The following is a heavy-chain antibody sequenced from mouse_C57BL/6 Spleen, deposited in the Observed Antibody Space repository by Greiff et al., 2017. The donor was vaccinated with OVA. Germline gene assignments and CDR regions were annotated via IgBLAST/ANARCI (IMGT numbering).Heavy chain of an antibody. CDR3: ARGGYYDYPYYAMDY. V-gene: IGHV1-55*01. D-gene: IGHD2-4*01. CDR1: GYTFTSYW. J-gene: IGHJ4*01. Sequence: QVQLQQSGAELVKPGASVKMSCKASGYTFTSYWITWVKQRPGQGLEWIGDIYPGSGSTNYNEKFKSKATLTVDTSSSTAYMQLSSLTSEDSAVYYCARGGYYDYPYYAMDYWGQGTSVTVSS. CDR2: IYPGSGST.